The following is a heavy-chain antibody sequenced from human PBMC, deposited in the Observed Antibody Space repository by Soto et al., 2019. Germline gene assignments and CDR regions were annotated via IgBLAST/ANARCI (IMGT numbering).Heavy chain of an antibody. D-gene: IGHD2-2*01. V-gene: IGHV4-31*03. CDR3: ARGRDIVVVPAAVFDP. CDR1: GGSISSGGYY. Sequence: SETLSLTCTVSGGSISSGGYYWSWIRQHPGKGLERIGYIYYSGSTYYNPSLKSRVTISVDTSKNQFSLKLSSVTAADTAVYYCARGRDIVVVPAAVFDPWGQGTLVTVSS. J-gene: IGHJ5*02. CDR2: IYYSGST.